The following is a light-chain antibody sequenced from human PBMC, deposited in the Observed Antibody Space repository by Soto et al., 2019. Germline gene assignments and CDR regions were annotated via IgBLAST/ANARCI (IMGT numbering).Light chain of an antibody. CDR1: SSDVGENNY. Sequence: QSALTQPASVSWSPGQSITISCTGTSSDVGENNYVSWYQQHPGKAPKLMIYEVSNRPSGISNRFSGSKSASTASLTISGLQAEDEADYYCSSYTSSSTLVFGTGTKVTVL. V-gene: IGLV2-14*01. J-gene: IGLJ1*01. CDR3: SSYTSSSTLV. CDR2: EVS.